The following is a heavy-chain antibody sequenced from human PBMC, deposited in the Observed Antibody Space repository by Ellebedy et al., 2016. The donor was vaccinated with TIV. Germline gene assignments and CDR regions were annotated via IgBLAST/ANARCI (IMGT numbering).Heavy chain of an antibody. Sequence: PGGSLRLSCAASGFTFSTHWMHWVRHAPGKGLVWVSRTNSDGSSTSYADSVTGRFTISRDNAKNTLDLQMNSLRAEDTAVYYCARDGRRSMDYWGQGTLVTVAS. D-gene: IGHD1-1*01. V-gene: IGHV3-74*01. CDR1: GFTFSTHW. CDR2: TNSDGSST. CDR3: ARDGRRSMDY. J-gene: IGHJ4*02.